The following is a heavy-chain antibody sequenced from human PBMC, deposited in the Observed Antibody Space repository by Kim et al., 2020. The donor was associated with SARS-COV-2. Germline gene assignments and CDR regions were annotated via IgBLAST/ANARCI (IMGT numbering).Heavy chain of an antibody. Sequence: VKGRFTTSRDTAKNSLYLQMNSLRAEDTAVYYCARGDSIAVADIDAFDIWGQGTMVTVSS. D-gene: IGHD6-19*01. CDR3: ARGDSIAVADIDAFDI. J-gene: IGHJ3*02. V-gene: IGHV3-11*01.